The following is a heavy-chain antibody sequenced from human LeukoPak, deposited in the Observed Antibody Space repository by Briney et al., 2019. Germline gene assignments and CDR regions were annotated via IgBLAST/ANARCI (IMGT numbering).Heavy chain of an antibody. D-gene: IGHD3-3*01. CDR1: GFTFSSYE. CDR2: ISSSGSTI. CDR3: ARDGAYDFWSGYPLLDY. V-gene: IGHV3-48*03. J-gene: IGHJ4*02. Sequence: GGSLRLSCAASGFTFSSYEMNWVRQAPGKGLEWVSYISSSGSTIYYADSVKGRFTISRDNAKNSLYLQMNSLRAEDTAVYYCARDGAYDFWSGYPLLDYWGQGTLVTVSS.